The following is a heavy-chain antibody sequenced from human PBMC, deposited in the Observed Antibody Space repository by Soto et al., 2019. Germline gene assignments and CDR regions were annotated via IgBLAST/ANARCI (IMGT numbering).Heavy chain of an antibody. Sequence: QLGGSLRLSCAASGFTFSSYAMHWVRQAPGKGLEWVAVISYDGSNKYYADSVKGRFTISGDNSKNTLYLQMNSLRAEDTAVYYCARPARIAVAGTNSWFDPWGQGTLVTVSS. CDR3: ARPARIAVAGTNSWFDP. J-gene: IGHJ5*02. CDR1: GFTFSSYA. D-gene: IGHD6-19*01. V-gene: IGHV3-30-3*01. CDR2: ISYDGSNK.